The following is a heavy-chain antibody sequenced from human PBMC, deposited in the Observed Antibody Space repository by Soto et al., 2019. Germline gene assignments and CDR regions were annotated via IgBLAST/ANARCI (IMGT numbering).Heavy chain of an antibody. V-gene: IGHV5-51*01. CDR2: IYPGDSDT. J-gene: IGHJ4*02. CDR1: GYSFTSYW. D-gene: IGHD3-10*01. Sequence: PGESLKISCKGSGYSFTSYWIGWVRQMPGKGLEWMGIIYPGDSDTRYSPSFQGQVTISADKSISTAYLQWSSLKASDTAMYYCARPFGGHYYGSGSYVVAYWGQGTLVTVSS. CDR3: ARPFGGHYYGSGSYVVAY.